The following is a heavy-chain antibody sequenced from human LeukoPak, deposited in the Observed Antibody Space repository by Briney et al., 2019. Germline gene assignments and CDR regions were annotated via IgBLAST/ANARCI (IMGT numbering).Heavy chain of an antibody. J-gene: IGHJ6*02. Sequence: TGGSLRLSCAASGFTFSDYYMSWIRQAPGKGLEWVSYISSSGSTIYYADSVKGRFTISRDNAKNSLYLQMNSLRAEDTAVYYCAVQQLVSSYYGMDVWGQGTTVTVSS. CDR2: ISSSGSTI. CDR3: AVQQLVSSYYGMDV. V-gene: IGHV3-11*01. CDR1: GFTFSDYY. D-gene: IGHD6-13*01.